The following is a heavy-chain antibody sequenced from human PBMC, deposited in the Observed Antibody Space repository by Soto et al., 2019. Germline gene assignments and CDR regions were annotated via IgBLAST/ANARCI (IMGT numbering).Heavy chain of an antibody. CDR3: ARVAAMVRYSWFDP. CDR1: GGTFSSYA. V-gene: IGHV1-69*13. CDR2: IIPIFGTA. J-gene: IGHJ5*02. D-gene: IGHD5-18*01. Sequence: SVKVSCKASGGTFSSYAISWVRQAPGQGLEWMGGIIPIFGTANYAQKFQGRVTITADESTSTAYMELSSLRSDDTAVYYCARVAAMVRYSWFDPWGQGTLVTVSS.